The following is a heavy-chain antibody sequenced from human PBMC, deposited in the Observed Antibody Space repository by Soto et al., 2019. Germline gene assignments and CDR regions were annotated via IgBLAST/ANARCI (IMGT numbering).Heavy chain of an antibody. CDR2: IYYSGST. V-gene: IGHV4-59*01. D-gene: IGHD2-2*01. Sequence: PSETLSLTCTVPGGSISSYYWSWIRQPPGKGLEWIGYIYYSGSTNYNPSLKSRVTISVDTSKNQFSLKLSSVTAADTAVYYCARVVVVPAYSWFDPWGQGTLVTVSS. CDR3: ARVVVVPAYSWFDP. CDR1: GGSISSYY. J-gene: IGHJ5*02.